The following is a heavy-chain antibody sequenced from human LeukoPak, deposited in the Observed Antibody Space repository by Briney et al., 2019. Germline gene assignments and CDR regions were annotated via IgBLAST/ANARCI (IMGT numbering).Heavy chain of an antibody. D-gene: IGHD6-13*01. V-gene: IGHV4-4*07. CDR2: IYASGST. Sequence: SETLSLTCTVSGGSISSYYWSWVRQPAGKGLEGIGRIYASGSTNYNPSLKGRVTMSVDTSKNQFSLQLRSVTAADTAVYYCARGRGSSWYYFAYWGQGTLVTVSS. J-gene: IGHJ4*02. CDR3: ARGRGSSWYYFAY. CDR1: GGSISSYY.